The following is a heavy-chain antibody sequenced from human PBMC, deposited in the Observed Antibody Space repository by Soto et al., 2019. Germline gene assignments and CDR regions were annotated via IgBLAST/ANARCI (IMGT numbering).Heavy chain of an antibody. CDR3: ARHVITGRYYDAFDI. CDR1: GGAISRSRCH. CDR2: IKYSGTT. V-gene: IGHV4-39*01. J-gene: IGHJ3*02. D-gene: IGHD1-26*01. Sequence: PTERLCLTCTVSGGAISRSRCHWGWISQPPGKGLEWIASIKYSGTTFYHPSLKSRVTLSVDTSKNQFALKLSSVTAAETSLYYCARHVITGRYYDAFDIWGQGTMVT.